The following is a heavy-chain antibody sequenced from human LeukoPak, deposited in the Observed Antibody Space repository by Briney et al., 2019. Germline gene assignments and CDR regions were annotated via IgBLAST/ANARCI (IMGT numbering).Heavy chain of an antibody. CDR1: GGSISSHY. V-gene: IGHV4-59*11. CDR3: ARGPLGYQLLYWFDP. CDR2: IYYSGST. D-gene: IGHD2-2*01. J-gene: IGHJ5*02. Sequence: SETLSLTCTVSGGSISSHYWSWIWQPPGKGLEWIGYIYYSGSTNYNPSLKSRVTISVDTSKNQFSLKLSSVTAADTAVYYCARGPLGYQLLYWFDPWGQGTLVTVSS.